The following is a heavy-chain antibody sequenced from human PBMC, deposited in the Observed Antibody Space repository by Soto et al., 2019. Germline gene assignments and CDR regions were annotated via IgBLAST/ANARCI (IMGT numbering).Heavy chain of an antibody. CDR2: IKSETDGGST. Sequence: EVQLVESGGGLVKPGGSLRLSCAASGFTFSDVWISWVRQAPGKGLEWVGRIKSETDGGSTEYAAPVKGRFPISRDDSKCTLYLQMDGPNIEDTAVYYCTYIWRSCSHYWGRGTLVTVSS. CDR3: TYIWRSCSHY. J-gene: IGHJ4*02. V-gene: IGHV3-15*01. CDR1: GFTFSDVW. D-gene: IGHD3-16*01.